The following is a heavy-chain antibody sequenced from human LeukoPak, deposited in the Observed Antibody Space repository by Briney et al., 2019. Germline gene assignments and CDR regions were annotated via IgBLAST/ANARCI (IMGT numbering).Heavy chain of an antibody. Sequence: GGSLRLSCTASGLSFSDYSMNWVRQAPGKGLEWVSYISSTGNPRHYAESVEGRFTISRDNSNNILFLQMDSLRAEDTAMYYCAKTNYYDTTDDKPYTTHFDYWGQGALVTVSS. J-gene: IGHJ4*02. CDR1: GLSFSDYS. V-gene: IGHV3-48*01. CDR3: AKTNYYDTTDDKPYTTHFDY. CDR2: ISSTGNPR. D-gene: IGHD3-22*01.